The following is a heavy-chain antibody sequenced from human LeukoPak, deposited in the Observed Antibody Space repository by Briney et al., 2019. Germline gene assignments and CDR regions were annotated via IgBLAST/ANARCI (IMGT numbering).Heavy chain of an antibody. CDR2: IIPIFGTA. J-gene: IGHJ4*02. V-gene: IGHV1-69*13. Sequence: SVKVSCKASGGTLSSYAISWVRQAPGQGLEWMGGIIPIFGTANYAQKFQGRVTITADESTSTAYMELSSLRSEDTAVYYCARDREVADHWVDREYYFDYWGQGTLVTVSS. CDR1: GGTLSSYA. CDR3: ARDREVADHWVDREYYFDY. D-gene: IGHD2-15*01.